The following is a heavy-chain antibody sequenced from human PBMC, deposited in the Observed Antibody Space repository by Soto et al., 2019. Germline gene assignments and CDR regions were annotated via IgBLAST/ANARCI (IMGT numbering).Heavy chain of an antibody. Sequence: ASVKVSCKVSGYTLTELSMHWVRQAPGKGLEWMGGFDPEDGETIYAQKFQGRVTMTAETSTDTAYMELSSLRSEDTAVYYCATGGWYDDAFDIWGQGTMVTVSS. CDR1: GYTLTELS. CDR3: ATGGWYDDAFDI. J-gene: IGHJ3*02. CDR2: FDPEDGET. V-gene: IGHV1-24*01. D-gene: IGHD6-19*01.